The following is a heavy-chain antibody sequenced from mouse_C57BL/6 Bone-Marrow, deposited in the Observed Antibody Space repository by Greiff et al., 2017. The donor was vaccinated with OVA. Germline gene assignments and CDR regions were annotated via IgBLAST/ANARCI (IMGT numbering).Heavy chain of an antibody. CDR1: GFNIKDDY. CDR3: TGRYFDY. CDR2: IDPANGDT. J-gene: IGHJ2*01. Sequence: EVQLQQSGAELVRPGASVKLSCTASGFNIKDDYMHWVKQRPEQGLEWIGWIDPANGDTEYASKFQGKATITADTSSNTAYLQLSSLTSEDTAVYYCTGRYFDYWGQGTTLTVSS. V-gene: IGHV14-4*01.